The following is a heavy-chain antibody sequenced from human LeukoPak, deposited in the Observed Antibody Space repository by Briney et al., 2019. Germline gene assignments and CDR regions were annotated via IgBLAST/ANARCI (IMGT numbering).Heavy chain of an antibody. Sequence: GGSLRLSCAASGFTFSSYSMNWVRQAPGKGLEWVSSISSSSSYIYYADSVKGRFTISRDNAKNSLYLQMNSLRAEDTAVYYCARDVSDGYCSSTSCYGGADYFDYWGQGTLVTVSS. J-gene: IGHJ4*02. CDR2: ISSSSSYI. CDR3: ARDVSDGYCSSTSCYGGADYFDY. V-gene: IGHV3-21*01. CDR1: GFTFSSYS. D-gene: IGHD2-2*03.